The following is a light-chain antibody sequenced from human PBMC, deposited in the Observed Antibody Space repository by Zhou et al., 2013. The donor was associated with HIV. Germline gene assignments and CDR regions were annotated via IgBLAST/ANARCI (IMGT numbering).Light chain of an antibody. CDR2: GAS. V-gene: IGKV3-20*01. CDR3: QQYGSSPPYT. CDR1: QSVASTS. Sequence: EIVLTQSPGTLSLSPGERATLSCRASQSVASTSLTWYQKRPGQPPRLLIYGASSRAPGIPERFSGSGSGTDFTLTISRLEPEDFAVYYCQQYGSSPPYTFGQGTRLEIK. J-gene: IGKJ5*01.